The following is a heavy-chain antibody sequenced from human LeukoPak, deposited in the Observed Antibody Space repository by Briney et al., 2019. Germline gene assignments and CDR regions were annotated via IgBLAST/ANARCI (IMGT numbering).Heavy chain of an antibody. J-gene: IGHJ4*02. V-gene: IGHV4-34*01. CDR2: INHSGST. CDR3: ARGGRYDYVWGSYRYIIYFDY. D-gene: IGHD3-16*02. Sequence: PSETLSLTCAVYGGSFSGYYWSWIRQPPGKGLEWIGEINHSGSTNYNPSLKSRVTISVDTSKNQFCLKLSSVTAADTAVYYCARGGRYDYVWGSYRYIIYFDYWGQGTLVTVSS. CDR1: GGSFSGYY.